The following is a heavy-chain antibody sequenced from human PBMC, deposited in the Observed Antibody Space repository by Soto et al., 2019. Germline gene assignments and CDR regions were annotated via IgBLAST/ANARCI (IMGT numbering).Heavy chain of an antibody. Sequence: QVQLVESGGGVVQAGTSLRLSCAASGFSFDSHGMHWVRQAPGKGVEWVALIYYDGSNKYYGESVKGRFTISRDNSKNMLYLQMNSLRVEDTGVYYCAQNGGSYPSPPHYWGQGTLVTVSS. V-gene: IGHV3-33*01. D-gene: IGHD1-26*01. CDR3: AQNGGSYPSPPHY. CDR2: IYYDGSNK. J-gene: IGHJ4*02. CDR1: GFSFDSHG.